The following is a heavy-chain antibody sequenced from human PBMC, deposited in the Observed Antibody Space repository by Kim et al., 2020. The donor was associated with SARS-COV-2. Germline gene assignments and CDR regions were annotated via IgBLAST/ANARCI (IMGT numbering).Heavy chain of an antibody. D-gene: IGHD3-22*01. CDR2: IYSGGST. CDR3: ARSSGYYYGMDV. Sequence: GVSLRLSCAASGFTVSSNYMSWVRQAPGKGLECVSVIYSGGSTYYADSVKGRFTISRDNSKNTVYLQMNSLRAEDTAVYYCARSSGYYYGMDVWGQGTTVTVSS. V-gene: IGHV3-53*01. CDR1: GFTVSSNY. J-gene: IGHJ6*02.